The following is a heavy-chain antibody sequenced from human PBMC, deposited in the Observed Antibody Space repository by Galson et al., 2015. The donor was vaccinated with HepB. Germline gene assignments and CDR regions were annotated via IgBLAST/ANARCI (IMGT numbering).Heavy chain of an antibody. Sequence: ETLSLTCTVSGDSISTYYWSWIRQPPGKGLEWIGYIYSSGSTNYNPSHKSRVTISVDTSKNQFSLKLNSVTAADTAIYYCARDAVSRAFDIWGQGTMVAVSS. D-gene: IGHD2/OR15-2a*01. J-gene: IGHJ3*02. CDR3: ARDAVSRAFDI. V-gene: IGHV4-59*01. CDR1: GDSISTYY. CDR2: IYSSGST.